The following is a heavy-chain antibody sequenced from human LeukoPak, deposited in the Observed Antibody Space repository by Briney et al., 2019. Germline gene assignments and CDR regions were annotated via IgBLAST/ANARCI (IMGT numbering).Heavy chain of an antibody. D-gene: IGHD2-8*02. CDR1: GYTXSSYY. Sequence: ASVKVSCKASGYTXSSYYMHWVRQAPGQGLEWMGIINPSGGSTTYAQKFQGRVTMTRDTSTSTVYMEVSSLRSEDTAVYYCARGTRGDYVMDVWGQGTTVTVSS. CDR2: INPSGGST. CDR3: ARGTRGDYVMDV. J-gene: IGHJ6*02. V-gene: IGHV1-46*01.